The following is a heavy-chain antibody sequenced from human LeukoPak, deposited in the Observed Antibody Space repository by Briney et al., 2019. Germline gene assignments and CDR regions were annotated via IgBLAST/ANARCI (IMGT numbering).Heavy chain of an antibody. CDR3: AKNRGESSSSPTDY. D-gene: IGHD6-13*01. CDR1: GFTFNSYA. Sequence: GRTLSLSCAASGFTFNSYAMNWVRQAPGKGLEVVSTISGSGGSTFYADSVKGLFTISRDNLKNMLYLQMNSLRAEDTAVYYCAKNRGESSSSPTDYWGQGTLVTVSS. CDR2: ISGSGGST. V-gene: IGHV3-23*01. J-gene: IGHJ4*02.